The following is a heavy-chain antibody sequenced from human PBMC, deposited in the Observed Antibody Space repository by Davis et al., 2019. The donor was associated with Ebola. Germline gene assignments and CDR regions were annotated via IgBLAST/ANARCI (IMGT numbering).Heavy chain of an antibody. D-gene: IGHD1-26*01. J-gene: IGHJ4*02. CDR1: GGTFSTYD. CDR2: IIPMVGTA. Sequence: AASVKVSCKASGGTFSTYDINWVRQAPGQGLEWMGRIIPMVGTATYAQKFQGRVTITADKSTSTAYMEMRGLRSEDTAVYYCARDLGRYDDHWGQGTLVTVSS. V-gene: IGHV1-69*04. CDR3: ARDLGRYDDH.